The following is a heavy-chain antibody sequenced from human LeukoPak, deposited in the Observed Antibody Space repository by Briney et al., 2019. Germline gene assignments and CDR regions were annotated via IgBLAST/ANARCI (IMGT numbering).Heavy chain of an antibody. Sequence: PSETLSLTCAVSGGSISSGGYSWSWIRQPPGKGLEWIGYIYHSGSTYYNPSLKSRVTISVDRSKNQFSLKLSSVTAADTAVYYCARETIFGVVDYWGQGTLVTVSS. V-gene: IGHV4-30-2*01. CDR2: IYHSGST. CDR3: ARETIFGVVDY. CDR1: GGSISSGGYS. D-gene: IGHD3-3*01. J-gene: IGHJ4*02.